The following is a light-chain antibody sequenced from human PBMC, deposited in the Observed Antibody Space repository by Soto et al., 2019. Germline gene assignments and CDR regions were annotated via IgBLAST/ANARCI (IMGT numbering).Light chain of an antibody. CDR3: LQHDAYPFT. CDR1: QGITTY. V-gene: IGKV1-17*03. J-gene: IGKJ2*01. Sequence: DIQMTQSPSAMSASVGDRVTITCRASQGITTYLAWFQQKPGQGPKRLIYGATNLQSGVPPRFSGGGSETEFTLTISNLQPEDIATYYCLQHDAYPFTFGQGTKVDIK. CDR2: GAT.